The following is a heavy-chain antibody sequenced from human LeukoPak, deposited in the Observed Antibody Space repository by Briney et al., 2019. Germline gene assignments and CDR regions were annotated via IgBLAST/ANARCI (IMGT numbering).Heavy chain of an antibody. CDR3: ARDAVRGEVFDY. J-gene: IGHJ4*02. CDR1: GYTFTGYY. D-gene: IGHD3-10*01. Sequence: GASVKVSCKASGYTFTGYYMHWLRQAPGQGLEWMGWINPNSGGTNYAQKFQGRVTMTRDTSISTAYMELSRLRSDDTAVYYCARDAVRGEVFDYWGQGTLVTVSS. V-gene: IGHV1-2*02. CDR2: INPNSGGT.